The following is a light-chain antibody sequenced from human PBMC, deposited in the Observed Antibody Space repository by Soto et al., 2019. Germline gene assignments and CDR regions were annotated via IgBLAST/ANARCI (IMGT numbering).Light chain of an antibody. CDR1: SSDVGGYNY. J-gene: IGLJ2*01. CDR3: SSYTSSITLVV. V-gene: IGLV2-14*01. Sequence: QSALTQPASVSGSPGQAITISCTGTSSDVGGYNYVSWYQQDPGKAPKLMIYDVSNRPSGVSNRLSGSKSGNTASLTISGLQAEDAADYYCSSYTSSITLVVFGGGTKLTVL. CDR2: DVS.